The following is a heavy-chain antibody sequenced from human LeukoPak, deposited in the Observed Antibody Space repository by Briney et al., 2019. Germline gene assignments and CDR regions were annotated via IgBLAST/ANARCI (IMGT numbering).Heavy chain of an antibody. V-gene: IGHV1-69*06. D-gene: IGHD7-27*01. J-gene: IGHJ3*02. CDR2: IIPIFGTA. Sequence: ASVKVSCKASGGTFSSYAISWVRQAPGQGLEWMGGIIPIFGTANYAQKFQGRVTITADKSTSTAYMELSSLRSEDTAVYYCASTTGDLGNAFDIWGQGTMVTVSS. CDR3: ASTTGDLGNAFDI. CDR1: GGTFSSYA.